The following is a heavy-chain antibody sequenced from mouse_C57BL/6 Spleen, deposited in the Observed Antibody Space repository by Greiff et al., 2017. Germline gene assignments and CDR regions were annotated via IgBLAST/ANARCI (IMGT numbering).Heavy chain of an antibody. J-gene: IGHJ3*01. Sequence: EVKLVESGGGLVKPGGSLKLSCAASGFTFSDYGMHWVRQAPEKGLEWVAYISSGSSTIYYADTVKGRFTISRDNAKNTLFLQMTSLRAEDTAMYYCAQGKGCAYWGQGTLVTVAA. CDR2: ISSGSSTI. V-gene: IGHV5-17*01. CDR3: AQGKGCAY. CDR1: GFTFSDYG.